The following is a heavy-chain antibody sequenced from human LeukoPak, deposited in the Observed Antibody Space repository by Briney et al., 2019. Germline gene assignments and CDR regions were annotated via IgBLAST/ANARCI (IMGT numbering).Heavy chain of an antibody. Sequence: ASVKVSCKASGYTFTSYAMNWVRQAPGQGLEWMGWINTNTGNPTYAQGFTGRFVFSLDTSVSTAYLQISSLKAEDTAVYYCARDLGVTGYYYYGMDVWGQGTTVTVSS. V-gene: IGHV7-4-1*02. J-gene: IGHJ6*02. D-gene: IGHD2-21*02. CDR2: INTNTGNP. CDR1: GYTFTSYA. CDR3: ARDLGVTGYYYYGMDV.